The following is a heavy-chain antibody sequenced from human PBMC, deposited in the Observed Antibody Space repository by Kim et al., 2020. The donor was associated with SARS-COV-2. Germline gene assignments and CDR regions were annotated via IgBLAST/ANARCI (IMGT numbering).Heavy chain of an antibody. Sequence: GGSLRLSCAASGFTFSSYAMSWVRQAPGKGLEWVSAISGSGGSTYYADSVKGRFTISRDNSKNTLYLQMNSLRAEDTAVYYCANFPRQPSIPGIAAAGTFTGSKYYYGMDLWGQGTTGTVSS. CDR1: GFTFSSYA. J-gene: IGHJ6*02. D-gene: IGHD6-13*01. CDR2: ISGSGGST. CDR3: ANFPRQPSIPGIAAAGTFTGSKYYYGMDL. V-gene: IGHV3-23*01.